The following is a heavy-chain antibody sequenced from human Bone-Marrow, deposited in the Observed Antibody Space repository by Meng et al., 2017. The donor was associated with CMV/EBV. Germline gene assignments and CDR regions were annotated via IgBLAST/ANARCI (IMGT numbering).Heavy chain of an antibody. CDR1: GFTFSSYG. D-gene: IGHD1-1*01. Sequence: GESLKISCAASGFTFSSYGMHWVRQAPGKGLEWVAFIRYDGSNKYYADSVKGRFTISRDNSKNTLYLQMNSLRAGDTAVYYCAKDRILDLDYWGQGTLVTVSS. CDR2: IRYDGSNK. J-gene: IGHJ4*02. V-gene: IGHV3-30*02. CDR3: AKDRILDLDY.